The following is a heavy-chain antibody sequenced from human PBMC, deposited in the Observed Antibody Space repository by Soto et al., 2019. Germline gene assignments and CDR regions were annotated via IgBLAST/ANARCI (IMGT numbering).Heavy chain of an antibody. D-gene: IGHD4-17*01. CDR2: IKQDGSEK. J-gene: IGHJ4*02. V-gene: IGHV3-7*01. CDR3: ARVPLATVTVLMYFDY. CDR1: GFTFSSYW. Sequence: VQLVESGGGLVQPGGSLRLSCAASGFTFSSYWMSWVRQAPGKGLEWVANIKQDGSEKYYVDSVKGRFTISRDNAKNSLYLQMNSLRAEDTAVYYCARVPLATVTVLMYFDYWGQGTLVTVSS.